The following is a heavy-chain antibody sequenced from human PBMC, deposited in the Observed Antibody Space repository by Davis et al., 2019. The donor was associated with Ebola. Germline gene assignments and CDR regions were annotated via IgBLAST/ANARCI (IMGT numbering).Heavy chain of an antibody. D-gene: IGHD4-17*01. CDR3: AKDPLRAHYGDYQGMDY. CDR2: ISGSGGST. CDR1: GFTFSNYA. V-gene: IGHV3-23*01. J-gene: IGHJ4*02. Sequence: PGGSLRLSCAASGFTFSNYAMSWVRQAPGKGLVWVSTISGSGGSTYYADSVKGRFTISRDNSKNTLYLQMNSLRVEDTAVYYCAKDPLRAHYGDYQGMDYWGQGTLVTVSS.